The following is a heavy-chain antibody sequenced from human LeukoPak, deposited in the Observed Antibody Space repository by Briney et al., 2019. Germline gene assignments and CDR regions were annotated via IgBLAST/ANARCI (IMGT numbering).Heavy chain of an antibody. CDR2: IKQVGSEK. CDR1: GFTFSGFW. J-gene: IGHJ4*02. D-gene: IGHD1-7*01. Sequence: GGSLRLSCAASGFTFSGFWMSWVRQTPGKGLEWVANIKQVGSEKYYVDSVKGRFTISRDNAKNSLSLQMNGLRVEDTAVYYCARAGSFWHYVYWGQGTLVTVSS. CDR3: ARAGSFWHYVY. V-gene: IGHV3-7*01.